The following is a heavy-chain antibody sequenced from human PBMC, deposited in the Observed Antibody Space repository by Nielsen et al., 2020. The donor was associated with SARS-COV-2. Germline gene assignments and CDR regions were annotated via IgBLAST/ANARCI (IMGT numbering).Heavy chain of an antibody. J-gene: IGHJ4*02. V-gene: IGHV1-18*01. CDR2: ISAYNGNT. Sequence: ASVKVSCKASGYTFTSYGISWVRQAPGQGLEWMGWISAYNGNTNYAQKLQGRVTMTTDTSTSTAYMELRSLRSDDTAVYYCARDEAMTTVTTLDYWGQGTLVTVSS. CDR1: GYTFTSYG. D-gene: IGHD4-17*01. CDR3: ARDEAMTTVTTLDY.